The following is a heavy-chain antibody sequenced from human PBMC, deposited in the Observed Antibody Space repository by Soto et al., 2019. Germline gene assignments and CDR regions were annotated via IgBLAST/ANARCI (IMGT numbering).Heavy chain of an antibody. J-gene: IGHJ5*02. D-gene: IGHD3-10*01. Sequence: EVQLLESGGGLVQPGGSLRLSCAASGFTFSSYAMSWVRQAPGKGLEWVSGVSGSGGTTYYGDSVQGRFTISRDNSKNTLYLQMNSLRAEDTAVYYCAKSLRGVIIGGFDPWGQGTLVIVSS. CDR1: GFTFSSYA. CDR2: VSGSGGTT. CDR3: AKSLRGVIIGGFDP. V-gene: IGHV3-23*01.